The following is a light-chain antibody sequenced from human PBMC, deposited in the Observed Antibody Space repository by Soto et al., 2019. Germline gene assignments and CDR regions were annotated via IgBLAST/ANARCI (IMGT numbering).Light chain of an antibody. Sequence: QSALTQPASVSGSSGQSITISCTGTSRDVGGYNFVSWYQQHPDKAPKLMVYDVSNRPSGVSNRFSGSKYGNTASLTISGLQAEDEADYYCSSYTTSSTLIFGGGTKLTVL. J-gene: IGLJ2*01. CDR3: SSYTTSSTLI. CDR1: SRDVGGYNF. V-gene: IGLV2-14*03. CDR2: DVS.